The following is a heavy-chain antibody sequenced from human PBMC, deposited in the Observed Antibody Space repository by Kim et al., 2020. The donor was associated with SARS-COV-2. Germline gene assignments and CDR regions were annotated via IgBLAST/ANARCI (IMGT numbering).Heavy chain of an antibody. CDR3: ARCLMVRGVNYYYYGMDV. Sequence: GGSLRLSCAASGFTFSSYWMHWVRQAPGKGLVWVSRINSDGSSTSYADSVKGRFTISRDNAKNTLYLQMNSLRAEDTAVYYCARCLMVRGVNYYYYGMDVWGQGTTVTVSS. V-gene: IGHV3-74*01. D-gene: IGHD3-10*01. J-gene: IGHJ6*02. CDR1: GFTFSSYW. CDR2: INSDGSST.